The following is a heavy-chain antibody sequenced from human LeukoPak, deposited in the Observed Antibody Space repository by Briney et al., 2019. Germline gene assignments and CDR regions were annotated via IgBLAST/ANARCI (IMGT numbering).Heavy chain of an antibody. D-gene: IGHD5-24*01. Sequence: GGSLRLSCAVSGFTFSNHAMTWVRQAPGKGLEWVSAISDNGVRTYCADSVKGRFTISRDNSKNTLYLQMNSLRAEDTAVYYCAKDRPLPATQFDYWGQGTLVTVSS. V-gene: IGHV3-23*01. CDR3: AKDRPLPATQFDY. J-gene: IGHJ4*02. CDR1: GFTFSNHA. CDR2: ISDNGVRT.